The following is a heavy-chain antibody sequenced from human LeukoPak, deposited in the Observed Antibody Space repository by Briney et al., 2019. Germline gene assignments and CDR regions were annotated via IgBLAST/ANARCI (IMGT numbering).Heavy chain of an antibody. CDR2: IYYSGST. D-gene: IGHD6-13*01. CDR1: GGSISSGDYY. J-gene: IGHJ4*02. Sequence: PSETLSLTCTVSGGSISSGDYYWSWIRQPPGKGLEWIGYIYYSGSTYYNPSLKGRVTISVDTSKNQFSLKLSSVTAADTAVYYCARGLSLFYSSSWYDYWGQGTLVTVSS. V-gene: IGHV4-30-4*08. CDR3: ARGLSLFYSSSWYDY.